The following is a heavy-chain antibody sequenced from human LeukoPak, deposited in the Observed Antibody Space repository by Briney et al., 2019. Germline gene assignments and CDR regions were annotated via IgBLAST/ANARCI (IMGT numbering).Heavy chain of an antibody. CDR1: GFTVSSNY. J-gene: IGHJ4*02. Sequence: GGSLRLSCAASGFTVSSNYTSWVRQAPGKGLEWVLVIYSGGSTYYADSVKGRFTISRDNSKNTLYLQMNSLRAEDTAVYYCAMHPFTSNLIGRFDYWGQGTLVTVSS. CDR2: IYSGGST. V-gene: IGHV3-53*01. CDR3: AMHPFTSNLIGRFDY.